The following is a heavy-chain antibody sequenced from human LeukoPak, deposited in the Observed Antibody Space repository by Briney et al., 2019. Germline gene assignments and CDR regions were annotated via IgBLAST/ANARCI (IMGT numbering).Heavy chain of an antibody. CDR3: ASVIPSGHFDY. Sequence: SETLSLTCTVSGGSISSYYWSWIRQPPGKGLEWIGYIYYSGSTNYNPSLKSRVTISVDTSKNQFSLKLSSVTAADTAVYYCASVIPSGHFDYWGQGTLVTVSS. V-gene: IGHV4-59*01. D-gene: IGHD2/OR15-2a*01. CDR1: GGSISSYY. J-gene: IGHJ4*02. CDR2: IYYSGST.